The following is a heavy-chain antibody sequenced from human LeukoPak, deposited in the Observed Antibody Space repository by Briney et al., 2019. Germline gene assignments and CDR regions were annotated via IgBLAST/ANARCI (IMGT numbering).Heavy chain of an antibody. Sequence: SETLSLTCTVSGGSFSSYYWSWLRQPAGKGLEWIGRIYTSGSTNYNSSLKSRVTMSVDTSKNQVSLKLSSVTAADTAVYYCATGDGYNSFDYGGQGTLVTVSS. J-gene: IGHJ4*02. D-gene: IGHD5-24*01. CDR2: IYTSGST. CDR3: ATGDGYNSFDY. V-gene: IGHV4-4*07. CDR1: GGSFSSYY.